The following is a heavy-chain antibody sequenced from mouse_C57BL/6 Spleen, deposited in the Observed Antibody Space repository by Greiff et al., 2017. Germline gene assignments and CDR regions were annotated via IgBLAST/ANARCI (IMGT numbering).Heavy chain of an antibody. D-gene: IGHD2-3*01. CDR3: ARHGWSLRGYFDV. CDR1: GFTFSSYG. Sequence: EVKLVESGGDLVKPGGSLKLSCAASGFTFSSYGMSWVRQTPDKRLEWVATISSGGSYTYYTDSVKGRFTISRDNAKNTLYLQISSLKSEDTAMYYCARHGWSLRGYFDVWGTGTTVTVSS. J-gene: IGHJ1*03. CDR2: ISSGGSYT. V-gene: IGHV5-6*01.